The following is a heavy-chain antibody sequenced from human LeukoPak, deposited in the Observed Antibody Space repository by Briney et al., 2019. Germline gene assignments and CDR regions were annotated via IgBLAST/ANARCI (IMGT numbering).Heavy chain of an antibody. CDR1: RGSISSYY. V-gene: IGHV4-4*07. D-gene: IGHD1-26*01. CDR2: IFTSGST. Sequence: SETLSLTCTVARGSISSYYWSWIRQPAGKGLEWIGRIFTSGSTNYNPSLKSRVTMSVDTSKNQFSLRLSSVTAADTAVYYCARSAVGANNFDYWGQGTLVTVSS. J-gene: IGHJ4*02. CDR3: ARSAVGANNFDY.